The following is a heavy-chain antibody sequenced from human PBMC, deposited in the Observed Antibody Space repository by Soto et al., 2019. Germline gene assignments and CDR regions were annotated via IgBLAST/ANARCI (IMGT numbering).Heavy chain of an antibody. CDR3: AKDPYYDSSGYYH. CDR2: ISYDGSNK. CDR1: GFTFSSYG. J-gene: IGHJ5*02. V-gene: IGHV3-30*18. D-gene: IGHD3-22*01. Sequence: HPGGSLRLSCAASGFTFSSYGMHWVRQAPGKGLEWVAVISYDGSNKYYADSVKGRFTISRDNSKNTLYLQMNSLRAEDTAVYYCAKDPYYDSSGYYHWGQGTLVTVSS.